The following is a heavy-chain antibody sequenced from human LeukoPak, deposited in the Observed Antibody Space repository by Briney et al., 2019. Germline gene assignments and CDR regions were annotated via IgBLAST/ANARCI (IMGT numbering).Heavy chain of an antibody. V-gene: IGHV4-4*07. J-gene: IGHJ4*02. CDR3: ARNSGDY. CDR2: IYASGNT. CDR1: GGSISDFY. Sequence: PSETLSLTCSVSGGSISDFYWSWIRQPAGKELEWIGRIYASGNTNSNPSLKSRVTMSLHASKNQFSLELRSVTAADTAVYYCARNSGDYWGQGTLVTVSS. D-gene: IGHD4-23*01.